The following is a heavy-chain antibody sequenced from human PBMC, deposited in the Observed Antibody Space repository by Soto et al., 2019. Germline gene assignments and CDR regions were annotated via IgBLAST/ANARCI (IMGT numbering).Heavy chain of an antibody. CDR3: ARGPHGDYEGSVIYYGMDV. V-gene: IGHV3-11*05. D-gene: IGHD4-17*01. CDR2: ISSSSSYT. J-gene: IGHJ6*02. Sequence: QVQLVESGGGLVKPGGSLILSCAASGFTFSDYYMSWIRQAPGKGLEWVSYISSSSSYTNYADSVKGRFTISRDNAKNSLYLQMNSLRAEDTAVYYCARGPHGDYEGSVIYYGMDVWGQGTTGTVSS. CDR1: GFTFSDYY.